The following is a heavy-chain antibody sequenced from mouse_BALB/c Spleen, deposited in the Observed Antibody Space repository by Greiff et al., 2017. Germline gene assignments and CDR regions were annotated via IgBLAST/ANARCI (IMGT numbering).Heavy chain of an antibody. CDR3: ARYYYGSSSYYAMDY. CDR1: GYSITSDYA. CDR2: ISYSGST. J-gene: IGHJ4*01. D-gene: IGHD1-1*01. Sequence: EVQLQESGPGLVKPSQSLSLTCTVTGYSITSDYAWNWIRQFPGNKLEWMGYISYSGSTSYNPSLKSRISITRDTSKNQFFLQLNSVTTEDTATYYCARYYYGSSSYYAMDYWGQGTSVTVSS. V-gene: IGHV3-2*02.